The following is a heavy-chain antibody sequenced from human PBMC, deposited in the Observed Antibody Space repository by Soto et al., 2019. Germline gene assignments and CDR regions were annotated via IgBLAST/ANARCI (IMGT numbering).Heavy chain of an antibody. CDR1: GFTVSNSG. CDR2: LSEGGDKT. J-gene: IGHJ4*02. V-gene: IGHV3-23*01. D-gene: IGHD3-16*01. CDR3: TKDSGWESWY. Sequence: DVQLLESGGDLVQPGGSLRLPCAASGFTVSNSGMSWVRQAPGKGLEWVSGLSEGGDKTYYADSVKGRFTISRDNAKNILYLQMTSLRVEDTAVYFCTKDSGWESWYWGQGALVTVSS.